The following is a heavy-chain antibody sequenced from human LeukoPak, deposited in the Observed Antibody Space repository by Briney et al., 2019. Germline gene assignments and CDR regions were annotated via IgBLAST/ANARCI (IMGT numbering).Heavy chain of an antibody. D-gene: IGHD6-19*01. V-gene: IGHV4-31*03. CDR2: IYHSGST. Sequence: PSETLSLTCTVSGGSISSGGYYWRWLRQHPGKGLEWIGYIYHSGSTYYNPSLKSRVTISVDTSKNQFSLKLSSVTAADTAVYYCARHSSGWLDYWGQGTLVTVSS. CDR3: ARHSSGWLDY. J-gene: IGHJ4*02. CDR1: GGSISSGGYY.